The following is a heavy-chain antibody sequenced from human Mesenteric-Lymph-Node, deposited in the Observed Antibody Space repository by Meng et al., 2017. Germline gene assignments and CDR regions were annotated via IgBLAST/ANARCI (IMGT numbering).Heavy chain of an antibody. Sequence: GESLKISCAASGFTFSSYSMNWVCPAPGKGLEWVSSISSSSSYIYYADSAKGRFTISRDNAKNSLYLQMNSLRAEDTAVYYCARDLHLPDTAMLDYWGQGTLVTVSS. CDR1: GFTFSSYS. D-gene: IGHD5-18*01. V-gene: IGHV3-21*01. CDR2: ISSSSSYI. CDR3: ARDLHLPDTAMLDY. J-gene: IGHJ4*02.